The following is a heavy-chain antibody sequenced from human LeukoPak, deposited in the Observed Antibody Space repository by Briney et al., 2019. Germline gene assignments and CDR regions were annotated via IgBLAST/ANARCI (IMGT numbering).Heavy chain of an antibody. V-gene: IGHV1-2*02. CDR1: GYTFTDYY. CDR2: INPKSGGT. D-gene: IGHD2-2*02. CDR3: GRGHPVVPAAVPDY. Sequence: ASVTVSCKASGYTFTDYYMHWVRQAPGQGLEWMGWINPKSGGTNYAQNFQGRVTMTRDTSISTAYMELSRLRSDDTAVYYCGRGHPVVPAAVPDYWGQGTLVTVSS. J-gene: IGHJ4*02.